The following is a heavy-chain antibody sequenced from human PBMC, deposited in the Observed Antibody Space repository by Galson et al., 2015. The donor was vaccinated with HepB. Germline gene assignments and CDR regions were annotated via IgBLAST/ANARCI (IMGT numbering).Heavy chain of an antibody. D-gene: IGHD6-13*01. CDR2: ISYDGSNK. V-gene: IGHV3-30*18. CDR3: AKDLGQQLNDWYFDL. J-gene: IGHJ2*01. Sequence: SLRLSCAASGFTFSSYGMHWVRQAPGKGLEWVAVISYDGSNKYYADSVKGRFTISRDNSKNTLYLQMNSLRAEDTAVYYCAKDLGQQLNDWYFDLWGRGTLVTVSS. CDR1: GFTFSSYG.